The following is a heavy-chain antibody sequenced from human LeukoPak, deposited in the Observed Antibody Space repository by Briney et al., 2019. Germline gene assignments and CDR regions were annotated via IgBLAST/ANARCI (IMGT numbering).Heavy chain of an antibody. CDR3: ARLFLYGIGYMDV. V-gene: IGHV4-59*05. Sequence: SETLSLTCTVSGGSISSYYWSWIRQPPGKGLEWIGSIYYSGSTYYNPSLKSRVTISVDTSKNQFSLKLSSVTAADTAVYYCARLFLYGIGYMDVWGKGTTVTVSS. CDR2: IYYSGST. J-gene: IGHJ6*03. D-gene: IGHD1-26*01. CDR1: GGSISSYY.